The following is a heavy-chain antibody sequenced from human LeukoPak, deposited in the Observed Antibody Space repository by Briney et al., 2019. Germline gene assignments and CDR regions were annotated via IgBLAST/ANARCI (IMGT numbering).Heavy chain of an antibody. CDR3: AKDFRIGYSAHFDY. D-gene: IGHD2-21*01. Sequence: GGSLRLSCVGSGFTFRSHAMSWARQAPEKGLEFVSGIYENGGTTYYADSVKGRFSISRDNSKNTLYLQMDSLRGEDTAVYYCAKDFRIGYSAHFDYWGQGALATVSS. V-gene: IGHV3-23*01. CDR2: IYENGGTT. CDR1: GFTFRSHA. J-gene: IGHJ4*02.